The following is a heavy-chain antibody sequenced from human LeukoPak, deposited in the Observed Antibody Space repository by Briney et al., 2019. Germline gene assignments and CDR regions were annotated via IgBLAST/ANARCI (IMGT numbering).Heavy chain of an antibody. V-gene: IGHV4-34*01. Sequence: SETLSLTCAVYGGSFSGYYWSWIRQPPGKGLEWIGEINHSGSTNYNPSLKSRVTISVDTSKNQFSLKLSSVTTADTAVYYCAMFEGYCSSTSCPRTSNYYMDVWGKGTTVTVSS. J-gene: IGHJ6*03. CDR2: INHSGST. CDR1: GGSFSGYY. D-gene: IGHD2-2*01. CDR3: AMFEGYCSSTSCPRTSNYYMDV.